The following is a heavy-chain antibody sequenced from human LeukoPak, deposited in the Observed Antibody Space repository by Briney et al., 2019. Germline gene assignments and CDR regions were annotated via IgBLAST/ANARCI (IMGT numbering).Heavy chain of an antibody. CDR2: IHTSGST. V-gene: IGHV4-4*07. D-gene: IGHD6-6*01. CDR1: GGSISSYY. Sequence: PSETLSLTCTVSGGSISSYYWSWIRQPAGKGLEWIGRIHTSGSTNYNPSLKSRVTMSVDTSKNQFSLKLSSVTAADTAVYYCARGQRNRSSPSSFDYWGQGTLVTVSS. CDR3: ARGQRNRSSPSSFDY. J-gene: IGHJ4*02.